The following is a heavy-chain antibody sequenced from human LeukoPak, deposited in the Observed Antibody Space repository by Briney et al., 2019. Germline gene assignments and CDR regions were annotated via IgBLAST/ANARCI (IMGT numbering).Heavy chain of an antibody. CDR3: AKGSYYDSSGSFYFDY. Sequence: PGRSLRLSCVASGFTFSSYGMHWVRQAPGKGLEWVSGISGSGDNTYYADSVKGRFTISRDNSKNTLYVQVNSLGTEDTAAYYCAKGSYYDSSGSFYFDYWGQGTLVTVSS. CDR2: ISGSGDNT. CDR1: GFTFSSYG. V-gene: IGHV3-23*01. J-gene: IGHJ4*02. D-gene: IGHD3-22*01.